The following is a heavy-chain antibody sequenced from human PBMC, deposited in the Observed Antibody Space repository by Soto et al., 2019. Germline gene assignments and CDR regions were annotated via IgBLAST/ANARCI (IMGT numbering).Heavy chain of an antibody. CDR3: AKDVGSYYYDTSAYLYDY. Sequence: EVQLVESGGGLVQPGGSVSLSCVGSGFIFEDFAMNWVRQVPGKGLEWVSGISWHSATLAYADSVKGRFIVSRDNAKNILYLQMNSLRAEDAALYYCAKDVGSYYYDTSAYLYDYWGQGTLVTVSS. V-gene: IGHV3-9*01. D-gene: IGHD3-22*01. CDR1: GFIFEDFA. J-gene: IGHJ4*02. CDR2: ISWHSATL.